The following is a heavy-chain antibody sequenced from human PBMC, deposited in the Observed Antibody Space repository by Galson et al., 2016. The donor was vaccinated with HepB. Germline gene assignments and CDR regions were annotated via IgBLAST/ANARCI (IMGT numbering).Heavy chain of an antibody. Sequence: SLRLSCAASGFTFRTYDMHWVRQTKTKGLEWVSAIGTAGDTYYPDSVKGRFTISRENAKTSLYLQRNSLRAGDTAVYYCARGPYRRSSFYYGMDVWGQGTTVTVSS. D-gene: IGHD3-10*01. CDR3: ARGPYRRSSFYYGMDV. J-gene: IGHJ6*02. CDR1: GFTFRTYD. V-gene: IGHV3-13*01. CDR2: IGTAGDT.